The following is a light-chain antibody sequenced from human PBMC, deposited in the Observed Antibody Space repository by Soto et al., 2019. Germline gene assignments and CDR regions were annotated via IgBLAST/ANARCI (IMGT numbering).Light chain of an antibody. Sequence: EIVLTQSPGTLSLSPGERATLSCRASQSVSSSYLAWYQQKPGQAPRLLIYGASSRATGIPDRFSGSGSGTDFTLTINSLQAEDVAVYYCHHYYSTPWTFGQGTKVELK. CDR3: HHYYSTPWT. CDR2: GAS. J-gene: IGKJ1*01. CDR1: QSVSSSY. V-gene: IGKV3-20*01.